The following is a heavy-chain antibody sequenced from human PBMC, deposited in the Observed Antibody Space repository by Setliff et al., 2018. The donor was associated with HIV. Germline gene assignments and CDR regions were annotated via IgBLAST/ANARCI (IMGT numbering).Heavy chain of an antibody. V-gene: IGHV3-48*01. J-gene: IGHJ6*03. D-gene: IGHD2-2*01. Sequence: PGGSLRLSCVASGLTFSNYWMHWVRQAPGKGLEWVSYISGTSGTMYYADSVKGRFTISRDNSKNTLYLQMNSLRAEDTAVYYCAKEQVPAAIQFHYYYMDVWGKGTTVTVSS. CDR1: GLTFSNYW. CDR2: ISGTSGTM. CDR3: AKEQVPAAIQFHYYYMDV.